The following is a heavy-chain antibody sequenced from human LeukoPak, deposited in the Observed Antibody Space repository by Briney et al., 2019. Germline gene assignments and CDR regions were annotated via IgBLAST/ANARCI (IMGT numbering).Heavy chain of an antibody. V-gene: IGHV3-9*03. CDR3: AKDRGSWYSSAFDI. D-gene: IGHD6-13*01. CDR2: ISWNSGSI. J-gene: IGHJ3*02. Sequence: PGGSLRLSCAASGFTFDDYAMHWVRQAPGKGLEWVSGISWNSGSIGYADSVKGRFTISRDNAKNSLYLQMNSLRAEDMALYYCAKDRGSWYSSAFDIWGQGTMVTVSS. CDR1: GFTFDDYA.